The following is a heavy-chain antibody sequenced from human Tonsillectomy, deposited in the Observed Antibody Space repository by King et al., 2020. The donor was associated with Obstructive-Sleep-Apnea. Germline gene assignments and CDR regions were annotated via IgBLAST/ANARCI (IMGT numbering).Heavy chain of an antibody. CDR3: AKGSSGWYLRGWFDP. J-gene: IGHJ5*02. Sequence: VQLVESGGGVVQPGRALRLSCAASGFTFSTYVMHWVRQAPGKGLEGVAFMVFDGSEKHYIESVKGRFTISRDNSKNTLYLQMNSLRAEDTAVYYCAKGSSGWYLRGWFDPWGQGTLVTVSS. CDR1: GFTFSTYV. V-gene: IGHV3-30*02. D-gene: IGHD6-19*01. CDR2: MVFDGSEK.